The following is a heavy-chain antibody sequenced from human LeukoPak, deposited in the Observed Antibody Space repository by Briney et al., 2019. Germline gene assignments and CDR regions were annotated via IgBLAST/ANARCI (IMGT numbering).Heavy chain of an antibody. CDR3: ARYHQPSGPNWLDR. CDR2: INHSGST. Sequence: SETLSLTCAVYGGSFSGFHWTWIRQPPGKGLEWIGEINHSGSTNYNPSLRSRVTISVDTSKNQFSLSLSSVTAADTAVYYCARYHQPSGPNWLDRWGQGTLVTVSS. J-gene: IGHJ5*02. CDR1: GGSFSGFH. V-gene: IGHV4-34*01. D-gene: IGHD2-15*01.